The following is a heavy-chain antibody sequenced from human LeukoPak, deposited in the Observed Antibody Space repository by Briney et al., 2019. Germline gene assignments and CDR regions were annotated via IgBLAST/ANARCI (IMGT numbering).Heavy chain of an antibody. J-gene: IGHJ5*02. CDR1: GDSVSRNGAA. CDR3: ARGSSGWFVNWFDP. V-gene: IGHV6-1*01. D-gene: IGHD6-19*01. Sequence: SQTLSLTCAISGDSVSRNGAAWNWIRQSPSRGLEWLGRTYFRSKWYNDYAVSVKSRITINPDTSKNHFSLQLNSVTPDDTAVYYCARGSSGWFVNWFDPWGQGTLVTVSS. CDR2: TYFRSKWYN.